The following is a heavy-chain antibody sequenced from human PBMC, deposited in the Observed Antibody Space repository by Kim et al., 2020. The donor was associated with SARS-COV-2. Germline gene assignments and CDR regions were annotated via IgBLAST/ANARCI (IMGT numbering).Heavy chain of an antibody. D-gene: IGHD1-26*01. V-gene: IGHV4-39*01. CDR3: ARSLGWAQYAFDI. Sequence: YNPSLKSRVTPSVDPSKNQSSLRLSSVTAADTAVYYCARSLGWAQYAFDIWGQGTLVTVSS. J-gene: IGHJ3*02.